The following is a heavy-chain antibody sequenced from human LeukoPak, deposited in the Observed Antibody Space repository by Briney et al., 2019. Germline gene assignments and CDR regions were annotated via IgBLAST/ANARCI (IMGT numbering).Heavy chain of an antibody. J-gene: IGHJ4*02. CDR3: AREGHNGGSYYFDY. Sequence: GGSLRLSCAASGFTFDDYAMHWVRQAPGKGLEWVANIKQDGSEKYYVDSVKGRFTISRDNAKNSLYLQMNSLRAEDTAVYYCAREGHNGGSYYFDYWGQGTLVTVSS. CDR2: IKQDGSEK. V-gene: IGHV3-7*01. CDR1: GFTFDDYA. D-gene: IGHD2-8*01.